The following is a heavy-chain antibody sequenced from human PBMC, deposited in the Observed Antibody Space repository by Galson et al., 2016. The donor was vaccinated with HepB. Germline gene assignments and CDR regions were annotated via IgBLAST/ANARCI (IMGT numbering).Heavy chain of an antibody. J-gene: IGHJ2*01. Sequence: TLSLTCTVSGGSITSGGYYWSWIRQHPGKGLECVGYIYFTGSTHYNPSPKSRIVISLDTSNNRFSLNLSSVTTADTAVYYCARSRGFAAAGYWYFDLWGRGTLVTVSS. CDR2: IYFTGST. CDR1: GGSITSGGYY. CDR3: ARSRGFAAAGYWYFDL. D-gene: IGHD6-13*01. V-gene: IGHV4-31*03.